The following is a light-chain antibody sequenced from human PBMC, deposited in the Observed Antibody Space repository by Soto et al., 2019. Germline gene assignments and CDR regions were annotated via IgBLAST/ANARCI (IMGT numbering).Light chain of an antibody. CDR1: QSVSNN. J-gene: IGKJ5*01. CDR2: GAS. Sequence: EIVMTPSPATLSVSPGERVNLSCRASQSVSNNLAWYQQKPGQAPRLLIYGASTRATAIPARFSGSGSGTEFTLTISSLQSEDFAVYYCQHSDNWPLFGQGTRLEIK. V-gene: IGKV3-15*01. CDR3: QHSDNWPL.